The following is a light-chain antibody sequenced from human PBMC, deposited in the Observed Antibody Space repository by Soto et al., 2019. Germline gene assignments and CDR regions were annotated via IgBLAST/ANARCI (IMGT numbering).Light chain of an antibody. V-gene: IGKV3-20*01. CDR1: QSVSSY. CDR3: QQYGSSPWT. Sequence: EIVMTQSPATLSVSPGDGATLSCRASQSVSSYLAWYQQKPGQAPRLLIYGASTRATGIPDRFSGSGSGTDFTLTISRLEPEDFAVYYCQQYGSSPWTFGQGTKVDI. J-gene: IGKJ1*01. CDR2: GAS.